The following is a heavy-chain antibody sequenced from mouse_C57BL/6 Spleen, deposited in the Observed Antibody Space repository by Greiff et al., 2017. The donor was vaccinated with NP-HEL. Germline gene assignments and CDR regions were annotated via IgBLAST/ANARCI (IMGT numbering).Heavy chain of an antibody. Sequence: QVQLQQSGPELVKPGASVKISCKASGYSFTSYYIHWVKQRPGQGLEWIGWIYPGSGNTKYNEKFKGKATLTADTSSSTAYMQLSSLTSEDSAVYYCACYDGYYPGLAYWGQGTLVTVSA. J-gene: IGHJ3*01. D-gene: IGHD2-3*01. CDR2: IYPGSGNT. V-gene: IGHV1-66*01. CDR3: ACYDGYYPGLAY. CDR1: GYSFTSYY.